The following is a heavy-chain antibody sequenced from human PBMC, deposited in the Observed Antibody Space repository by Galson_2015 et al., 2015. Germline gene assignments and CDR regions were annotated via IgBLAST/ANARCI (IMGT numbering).Heavy chain of an antibody. CDR2: IYYSGST. J-gene: IGHJ4*02. Sequence: RQPPWTGLDWFGNIYYSGSTYSNPSLKSRVTISVDTSKNQFSLKLSSVTAADTAVYYCAREKMRGYYYYFDYWGQGTLVTVSS. D-gene: IGHD3-22*01. V-gene: IGHV4-31*02. CDR3: AREKMRGYYYYFDY.